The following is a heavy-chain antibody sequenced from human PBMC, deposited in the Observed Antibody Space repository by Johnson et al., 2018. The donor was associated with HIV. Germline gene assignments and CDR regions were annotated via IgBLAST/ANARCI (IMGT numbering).Heavy chain of an antibody. D-gene: IGHD1-26*01. V-gene: IGHV3-13*01. CDR3: ARRYSGSYGAFDI. CDR2: IGTAGDT. CDR1: GFTFSSYD. J-gene: IGHJ3*02. Sequence: EVQLVESGGGLVQPGGSLRLSCAASGFTFSSYDMHWVRQATGKGLEWVSAIGTAGDTYYPGSVKGRFTISRENAKNSLYLQMNSLRAEDTAVYYCARRYSGSYGAFDIWGQGTMVTVSS.